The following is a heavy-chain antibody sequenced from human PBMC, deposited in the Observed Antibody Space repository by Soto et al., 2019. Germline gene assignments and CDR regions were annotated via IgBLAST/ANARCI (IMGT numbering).Heavy chain of an antibody. CDR1: GFSFSSYG. Sequence: QVHLVESGGGVVQPGRSLRFSCATSGFSFSSYGMHWVRQAPGKGLEWVAMIWFDGRNEYYADSVKGRFTISRDNSKTTLYLQMNSLRPEDTAVYFCARDRLPGDPLNYYHYGMDVWGQGTTVTVSS. D-gene: IGHD2-2*01. CDR2: IWFDGRNE. J-gene: IGHJ6*02. V-gene: IGHV3-33*01. CDR3: ARDRLPGDPLNYYHYGMDV.